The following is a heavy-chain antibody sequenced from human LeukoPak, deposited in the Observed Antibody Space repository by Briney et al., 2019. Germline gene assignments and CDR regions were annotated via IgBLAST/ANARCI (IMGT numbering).Heavy chain of an antibody. CDR3: ARGSIVGATRNYFDY. D-gene: IGHD1-26*01. J-gene: IGHJ4*02. Sequence: GESLKISCKGSGYSVTSYWLGCVRQMPGKGLEWMGIIYPGDSDTRYSPSFQGQVTISADKSISTAYLQWSNLKASDTAMYYCARGSIVGATRNYFDYWGQGTQVTVSS. CDR2: IYPGDSDT. CDR1: GYSVTSYW. V-gene: IGHV5-51*01.